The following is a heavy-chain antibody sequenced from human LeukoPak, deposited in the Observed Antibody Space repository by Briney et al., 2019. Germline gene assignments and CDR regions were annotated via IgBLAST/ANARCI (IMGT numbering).Heavy chain of an antibody. CDR3: ARDLVLLWFGELVDY. V-gene: IGHV3-30-3*01. CDR2: ISYDGSNK. D-gene: IGHD3-10*01. Sequence: GGSLRLSCAASGFTFSSYAMHWVRQAPGKGLEWVAVISYDGSNKYYADSVKGRFTISRDNSKNTLYLQMNSLRAEDTAVYYCARDLVLLWFGELVDYWGQGTLVTVSS. CDR1: GFTFSSYA. J-gene: IGHJ4*02.